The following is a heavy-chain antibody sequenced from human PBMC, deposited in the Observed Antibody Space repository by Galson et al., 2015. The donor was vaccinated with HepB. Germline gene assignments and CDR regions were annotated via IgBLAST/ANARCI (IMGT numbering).Heavy chain of an antibody. J-gene: IGHJ4*02. CDR1: GFTFSGYW. Sequence: SLRLSCAASGFTFSGYWMHWVRQVPGKGLVWVSRINDNGSSTTYADSVKGRFTISRDNAKNALFLQMNSLKAEDTAVYYRARSRVERTVSGTFDSWCQGTLVTVSS. V-gene: IGHV3-74*01. CDR3: ARSRVERTVSGTFDS. CDR2: INDNGSST. D-gene: IGHD6-19*01.